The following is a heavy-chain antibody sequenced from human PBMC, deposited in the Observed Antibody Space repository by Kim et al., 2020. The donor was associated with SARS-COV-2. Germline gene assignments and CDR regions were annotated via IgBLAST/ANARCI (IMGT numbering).Heavy chain of an antibody. CDR2: INHSGST. CDR3: ARGRGYDFWSTDC. D-gene: IGHD3-3*01. CDR1: GGSFSGYY. V-gene: IGHV4-34*01. J-gene: IGHJ4*02. Sequence: SETLSLTCAVYGGSFSGYYWSWIRQPPGKGLEWIGEINHSGSTNYNPSLKSRVTISVDTSKNQFSLKLSSVTAADTAVYYCARGRGYDFWSTDCWGQGTLVTVSS.